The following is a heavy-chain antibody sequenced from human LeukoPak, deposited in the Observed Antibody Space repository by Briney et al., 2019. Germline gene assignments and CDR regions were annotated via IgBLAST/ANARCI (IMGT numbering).Heavy chain of an antibody. CDR1: GDSVSTDIVG. CDR3: ARTQYLGRGCDY. V-gene: IGHV6-1*01. J-gene: IGHJ4*02. Sequence: SQTLSLTCAITGDSVSTDIVGWNWFRQSPSRGLEWLGRTYYRSSWSNDYAPSVESRITINADTAKNQFSLQLRSVTPEDTAVYYCARTQYLGRGCDYWGRGTLVTVPS. D-gene: IGHD2-15*01. CDR2: TYYRSSWSN.